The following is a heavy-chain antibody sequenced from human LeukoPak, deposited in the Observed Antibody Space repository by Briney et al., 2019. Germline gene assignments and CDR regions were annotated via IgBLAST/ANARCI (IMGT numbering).Heavy chain of an antibody. CDR1: GYTFTNCY. V-gene: IGHV1-46*01. Sequence: GASVKVSCKASGYTFTNCYMHWVRQAPGQRLEWMGIINPANGATSYAQKFQGRVTMTRDTSTSIVYMELNSLRSEDTAVYYCATAPPSGTYYYFDYWGQGTLVTVSS. J-gene: IGHJ4*02. D-gene: IGHD1-26*01. CDR3: ATAPPSGTYYYFDY. CDR2: INPANGAT.